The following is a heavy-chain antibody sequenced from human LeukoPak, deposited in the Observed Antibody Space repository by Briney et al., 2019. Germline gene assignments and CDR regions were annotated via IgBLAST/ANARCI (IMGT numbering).Heavy chain of an antibody. CDR2: ISYDGSNK. CDR1: GFTFSSYG. Sequence: RSLRLSCAASGFTFSSYGMHWVRQAPGKGLEWVAVISYDGSNKYYADSVKGRFTISRDNSKNTLYLQMNSLRAEDTAVYYCAKGSPIAVGTSADAFDIWGQGTMVTVSS. CDR3: AKGSPIAVGTSADAFDI. J-gene: IGHJ3*02. D-gene: IGHD6-19*01. V-gene: IGHV3-30*18.